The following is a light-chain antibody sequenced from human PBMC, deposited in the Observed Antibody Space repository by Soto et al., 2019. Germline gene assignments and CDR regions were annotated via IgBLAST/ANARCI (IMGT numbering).Light chain of an antibody. CDR3: VLYLGSGIWV. CDR2: STN. V-gene: IGLV8-61*01. Sequence: QTVVTQEPSFSVSPGGTVTLTCGLSSGSVSTNYYPSWYQQTPGQAPRTLIYSTNIRSSGVPDRFSGSILGNKADLTITGAQADDESGYYCVLYLGSGIWVFGGGTKLTVL. CDR1: SGSVSTNYY. J-gene: IGLJ2*01.